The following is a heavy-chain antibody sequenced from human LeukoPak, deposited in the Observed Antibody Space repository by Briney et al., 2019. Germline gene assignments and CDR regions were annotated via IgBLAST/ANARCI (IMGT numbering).Heavy chain of an antibody. V-gene: IGHV3-23*01. CDR3: AKDRDMMTFGGA. Sequence: GGSLRLSCAASGFTFSSYAMSWVRQAPGKGLEWVSAISGSGGSTYYADSVKGRFTISRDNSKNTLYLQMNSLRAEDTAVYYFAKDRDMMTFGGAWGQGTLVTVSS. CDR2: ISGSGGST. J-gene: IGHJ5*02. CDR1: GFTFSSYA. D-gene: IGHD3-16*01.